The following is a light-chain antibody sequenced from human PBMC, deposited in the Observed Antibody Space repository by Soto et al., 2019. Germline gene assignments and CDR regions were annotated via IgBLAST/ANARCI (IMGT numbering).Light chain of an antibody. CDR2: GAS. CDR1: QSVSTN. V-gene: IGKV3-15*01. J-gene: IGKJ2*01. CDR3: QQYTNWPPET. Sequence: EIVLTQSPATLSVSPGERATLSCRASQSVSTNLAWYQQKPGQAPRLLIYGASTRATGIPARFSGSGSGTEFTLTINSLQSEDFAVYYCQQYTNWPPETFGQGTKLEIK.